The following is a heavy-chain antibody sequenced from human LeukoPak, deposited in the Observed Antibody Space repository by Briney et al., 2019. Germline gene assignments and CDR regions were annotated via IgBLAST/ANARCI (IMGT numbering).Heavy chain of an antibody. V-gene: IGHV4-39*01. CDR1: GGSISSSSYY. CDR2: TYYSGST. J-gene: IGHJ4*02. CDR3: ARQLYYDILTGSGNLFDY. Sequence: SETLSLTCTVSGGSISSSSYYWGWIRQPPGKGLEWIGSTYYSGSTYYNPSLKSRVTISVDTSKNQFSLKLSSVTAADTAVYYCARQLYYDILTGSGNLFDYWGQGTLVTVSS. D-gene: IGHD3-9*01.